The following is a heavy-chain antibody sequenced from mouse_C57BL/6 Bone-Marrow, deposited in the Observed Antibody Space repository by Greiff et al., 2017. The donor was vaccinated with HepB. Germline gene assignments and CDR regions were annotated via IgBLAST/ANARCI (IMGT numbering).Heavy chain of an antibody. CDR2: IYPGSGNT. V-gene: IGHV1-76*01. CDR1: GYTFTDYY. CDR3: AREGGYYVLS. Sequence: LVESGAELVRPGASVKLSCKASGYTFTDYYINWVKQRPGQGLEWIARIYPGSGNTYYNEKFKGKATLTAEKSSSTAYMQLSSLTSEDSAVYFCAREGGYYVLSWGQGTTLTVSS. D-gene: IGHD2-3*01. J-gene: IGHJ2*01.